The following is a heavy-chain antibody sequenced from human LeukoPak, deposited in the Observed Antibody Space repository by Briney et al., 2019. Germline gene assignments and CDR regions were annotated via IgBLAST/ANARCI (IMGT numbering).Heavy chain of an antibody. Sequence: TSETLSLTCTVSGGSISSSSYYWGWIRQPPGKGLEWIGSIYYSGSTYYNPSLKSRVTISVDTSKNQFSLKLSSVTAADTAVYYCARASYSYDINGWVPFDYWGQGTLVTVSS. J-gene: IGHJ4*02. V-gene: IGHV4-39*01. CDR2: IYYSGST. CDR1: GGSISSSSYY. D-gene: IGHD3-22*01. CDR3: ARASYSYDINGWVPFDY.